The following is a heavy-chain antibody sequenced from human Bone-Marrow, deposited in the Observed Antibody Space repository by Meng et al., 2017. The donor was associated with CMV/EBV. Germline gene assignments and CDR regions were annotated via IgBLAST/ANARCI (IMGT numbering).Heavy chain of an antibody. Sequence: ASVKVFCKASGYTFTGYYMHWVRQAPGQGLEWMGWINPNSGGTNYAQKFQGRVTMTRDTSISTAYMELSRLRSDDTAVYYCARGNGVRGNWFDPWGQGTLVTVSS. CDR3: ARGNGVRGNWFDP. V-gene: IGHV1-2*02. CDR1: GYTFTGYY. CDR2: INPNSGGT. J-gene: IGHJ5*02. D-gene: IGHD2-8*01.